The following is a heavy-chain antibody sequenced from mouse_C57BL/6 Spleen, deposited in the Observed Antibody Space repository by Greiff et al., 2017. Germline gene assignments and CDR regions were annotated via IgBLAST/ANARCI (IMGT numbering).Heavy chain of an antibody. CDR2: IYPGDGDT. D-gene: IGHD2-3*01. V-gene: IGHV1-82*01. J-gene: IGHJ4*01. Sequence: QVQLQQSGPELVKPGASVKISCKASGYAFSSSWMNWVKQRPGKGLEWIGRIYPGDGDTNYNGKFKGKATLTADKSSSTAYMQLSSLTSEDSAVYFCAREGDYDGYHEDAMDYWGQGTSVTVSS. CDR3: AREGDYDGYHEDAMDY. CDR1: GYAFSSSW.